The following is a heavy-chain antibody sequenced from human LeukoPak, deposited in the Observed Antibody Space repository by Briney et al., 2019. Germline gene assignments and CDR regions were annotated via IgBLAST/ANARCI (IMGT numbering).Heavy chain of an antibody. CDR3: ARGALDAATPFDS. CDR1: GFTFSNYW. V-gene: IGHV3-21*01. J-gene: IGHJ5*01. CDR2: ISSSSSYI. D-gene: IGHD2-15*01. Sequence: PGGSLRLSCAASGFTFSNYWMNWVRQAPGKGLEWVSSISSSSSYIYYADSLKGRFTISRDNAKKSVYLQMNSLRAEDTAVYYCARGALDAATPFDSWGQGTLVTVSS.